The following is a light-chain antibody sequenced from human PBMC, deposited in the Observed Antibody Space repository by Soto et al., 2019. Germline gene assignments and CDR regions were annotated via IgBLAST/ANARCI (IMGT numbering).Light chain of an antibody. CDR3: KQYRTLAS. V-gene: IGKV1-5*03. CDR2: KAS. CDR1: QSVRDW. J-gene: IGKJ1*01. Sequence: EIQMTQSPSTLSASVGDRVTITCRASQSVRDWLAWYQQKPGDIPKLLISKASTLETGVPSRFSGGGSETNFTLTISSLQPDDFATYYCKQYRTLASFGKGTKVDIK.